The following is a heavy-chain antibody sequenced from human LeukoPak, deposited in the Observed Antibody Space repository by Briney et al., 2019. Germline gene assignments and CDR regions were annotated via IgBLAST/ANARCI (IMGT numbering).Heavy chain of an antibody. J-gene: IGHJ4*02. CDR1: GYTLTELS. Sequence: ASVKVSCKVSGYTLTELSMHWVRQAPGKGLEWMGGFDPEDGETIYAQKFQGRVIMTEDTSTDTAYMELSSLRSEDTAVYYCATDYDSSGPLYYFDYWGQGTLVTVSS. V-gene: IGHV1-24*01. CDR3: ATDYDSSGPLYYFDY. CDR2: FDPEDGET. D-gene: IGHD3-22*01.